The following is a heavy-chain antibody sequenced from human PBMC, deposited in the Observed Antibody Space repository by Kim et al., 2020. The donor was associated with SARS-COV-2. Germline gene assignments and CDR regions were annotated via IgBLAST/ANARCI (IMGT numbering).Heavy chain of an antibody. CDR3: ARDRAGYKTLSGY. CDR2: ISSSSSYI. V-gene: IGHV3-21*01. CDR1: GFTFSSYS. J-gene: IGHJ4*02. D-gene: IGHD5-12*01. Sequence: GGSLRLSCAASGFTFSSYSMNWVRQAPGKGLEWVSSISSSSSYIYYADSVKGRFTISRDNAKNSLYLQMNSLRAEDTAVYYCARDRAGYKTLSGYWGQGTLVTVSS.